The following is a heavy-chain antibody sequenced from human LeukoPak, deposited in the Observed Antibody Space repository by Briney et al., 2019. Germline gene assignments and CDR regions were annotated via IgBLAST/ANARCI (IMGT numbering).Heavy chain of an antibody. CDR3: AKDIIAYCSGGSCYSGFDP. D-gene: IGHD2-15*01. Sequence: GGSLRLSCAASGFTFSSYAMSWVRQAPGKGLEWVSAISGSGGSTYYADSVKGRFTISRDNSKNTLYLQMNSPRAEDTAVYYCAKDIIAYCSGGSCYSGFDPWGQGTLVTVSS. J-gene: IGHJ5*02. CDR1: GFTFSSYA. CDR2: ISGSGGST. V-gene: IGHV3-23*01.